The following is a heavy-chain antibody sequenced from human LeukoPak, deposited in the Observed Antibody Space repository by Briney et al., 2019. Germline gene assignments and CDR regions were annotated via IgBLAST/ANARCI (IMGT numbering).Heavy chain of an antibody. Sequence: ASVKVSCKASGGTFSSYAISWVRQAPGQGLEWMGGIIPIFGTANYAQKFQGRVTITTDETTSTVYMELSSLRSEDTAVYYCARVGNSIAVAGLDYWGQGTLVTVSS. V-gene: IGHV1-69*05. J-gene: IGHJ4*02. CDR2: IIPIFGTA. CDR3: ARVGNSIAVAGLDY. D-gene: IGHD6-19*01. CDR1: GGTFSSYA.